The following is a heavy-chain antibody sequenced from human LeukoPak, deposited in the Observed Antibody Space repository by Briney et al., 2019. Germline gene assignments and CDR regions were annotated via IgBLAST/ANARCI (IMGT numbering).Heavy chain of an antibody. D-gene: IGHD1-26*01. J-gene: IGHJ3*02. Sequence: SETLSLTCTVSGGPVSSYYWSWVRQPPGEGLEWIAYVYNSGSTNYNPSLKSRVTISVDRSTNQFSLKMNSVTAADTAVYYCVRDWEGFNFDIWGQGTMVTVS. CDR3: VRDWEGFNFDI. CDR1: GGPVSSYY. CDR2: VYNSGST. V-gene: IGHV4-59*02.